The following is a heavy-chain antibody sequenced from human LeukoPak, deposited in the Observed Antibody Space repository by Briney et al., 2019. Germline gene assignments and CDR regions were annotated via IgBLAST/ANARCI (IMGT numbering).Heavy chain of an antibody. CDR3: ARWGQVAHAFDI. CDR1: GYTFTSYD. Sequence: ASVKVSCKASGYTFTSYDINWVRQATGQGLEWMGWMNPNSGNTGYAQEFQGRVTMTRNTSISTAYMELSSLRSEGTAVYYCARWGQVAHAFDIWGQGTMVTVSS. V-gene: IGHV1-8*01. J-gene: IGHJ3*02. D-gene: IGHD3-16*01. CDR2: MNPNSGNT.